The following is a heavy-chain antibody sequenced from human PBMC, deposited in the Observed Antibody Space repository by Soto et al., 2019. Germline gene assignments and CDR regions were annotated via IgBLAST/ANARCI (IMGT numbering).Heavy chain of an antibody. J-gene: IGHJ6*02. CDR1: GYTFTSYG. Sequence: QVQLVKSGAEVKKPGASVKVSCKASGYTFTSYGSSWVRQAPGQGLERMGWIIAYNGNTNYAQKLQDRVTMTTDKSTSTAYMELRSMSSDDTALYYCARETVLGMDVWGQGTTVTVSS. V-gene: IGHV1-18*01. CDR2: IIAYNGNT. CDR3: ARETVLGMDV. D-gene: IGHD4-4*01.